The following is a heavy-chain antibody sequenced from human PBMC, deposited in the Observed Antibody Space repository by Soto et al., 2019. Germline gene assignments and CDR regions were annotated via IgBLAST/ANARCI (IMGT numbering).Heavy chain of an antibody. Sequence: SATLSLTCTVSGGSISSSSSYLGWIRQPPGKGLEWIGSIYYSGSTYYNPSLKSRVTISVDTSQNQFSLKLSSVTAADTAVYYCARHRYSYGGYYYYGMDVWGQGTTVT. V-gene: IGHV4-39*01. CDR1: GGSISSSSSY. D-gene: IGHD5-18*01. CDR3: ARHRYSYGGYYYYGMDV. CDR2: IYYSGST. J-gene: IGHJ6*02.